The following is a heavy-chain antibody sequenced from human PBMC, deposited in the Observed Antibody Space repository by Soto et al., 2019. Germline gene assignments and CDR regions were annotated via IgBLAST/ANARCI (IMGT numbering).Heavy chain of an antibody. D-gene: IGHD2-15*01. V-gene: IGHV3-30-3*01. Sequence: QVQLVESGGGVVQPGRSLRLSCAASGFTFSSYAMHWVRQAPGKGLEWVAVISYDGSNKYYADSVKGRFTISRDNSKNTLYLQMNSLRAEDTAVYYCARDLFVAATIYYYYGMDVWGQGTTVTVPS. CDR1: GFTFSSYA. CDR3: ARDLFVAATIYYYYGMDV. CDR2: ISYDGSNK. J-gene: IGHJ6*02.